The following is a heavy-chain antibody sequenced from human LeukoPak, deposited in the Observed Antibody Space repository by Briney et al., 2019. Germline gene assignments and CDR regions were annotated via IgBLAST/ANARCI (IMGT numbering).Heavy chain of an antibody. Sequence: GRSLRLSCAASGFTFSSYAMHWVRQAPGKGLEWVAVISYDGSNKYYADSVKGRFTICRDNSKNTLYLQMNSLRAEDTAVYYCARGGSDYGPFDFWGQGTLVTVSS. CDR3: ARGGSDYGPFDF. V-gene: IGHV3-30-3*01. CDR1: GFTFSSYA. CDR2: ISYDGSNK. J-gene: IGHJ4*02. D-gene: IGHD4-17*01.